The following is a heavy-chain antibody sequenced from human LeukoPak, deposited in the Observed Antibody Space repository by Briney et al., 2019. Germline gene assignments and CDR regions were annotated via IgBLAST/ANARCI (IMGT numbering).Heavy chain of an antibody. CDR2: IRSKANSYAT. V-gene: IGHV3-73*01. CDR3: TRRTKDTIFGVAPFDY. Sequence: GGSLRLSCAASGFTFSGSAMHWVRQASGKGLEWVGRIRSKANSYATAYAASVKGRFTISRDDSKNTAYLQMNSLKTEDTAVYYWTRRTKDTIFGVAPFDYWGQGTLVTVSS. D-gene: IGHD3-3*01. J-gene: IGHJ4*02. CDR1: GFTFSGSA.